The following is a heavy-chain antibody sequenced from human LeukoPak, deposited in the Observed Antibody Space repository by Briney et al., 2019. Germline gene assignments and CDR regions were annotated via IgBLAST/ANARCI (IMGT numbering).Heavy chain of an antibody. J-gene: IGHJ4*02. D-gene: IGHD3-16*02. CDR1: GYSFTSYW. CDR2: IEPSDSYT. CDR3: ARLVRLGELSLEIDY. V-gene: IGHV5-10-1*01. Sequence: GESLKISCKGSGYSFTSYWISWVRQMPGKGLEWMGRIEPSDSYTNYSPSFQGHVTISADKSISTAYLQWSSLKASDTAMYYCARLVRLGELSLEIDYWGQGTLVTVSS.